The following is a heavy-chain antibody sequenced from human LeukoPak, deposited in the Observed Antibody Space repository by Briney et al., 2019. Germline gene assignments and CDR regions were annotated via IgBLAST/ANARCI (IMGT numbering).Heavy chain of an antibody. Sequence: ASVKVSCKASGYTFTGYYMHWVRQAPGQGLEWMGWINPNSGGTNYAQKFQGRVTMTRDTSISTAYMELSRLRSDDTAVYYCARSEYSSSWYLDLYYYYGMDVWGQGTTVTVSS. CDR2: INPNSGGT. CDR1: GYTFTGYY. D-gene: IGHD6-13*01. CDR3: ARSEYSSSWYLDLYYYYGMDV. V-gene: IGHV1-2*02. J-gene: IGHJ6*02.